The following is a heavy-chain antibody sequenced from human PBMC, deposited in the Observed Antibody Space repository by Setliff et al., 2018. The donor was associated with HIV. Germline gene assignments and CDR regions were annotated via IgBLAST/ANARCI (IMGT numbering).Heavy chain of an antibody. CDR1: GYTFRANY. D-gene: IGHD3-10*01. Sequence: ASVKVSCKASGYTFRANYIHWVRQAPGQGLVWMGWINPFTGGTNYAQKFQGRVTMTRDTSTDTAYMQLSSLRSEDTAVYYCATDSPMVRGVVVYWGQGTLVTVSS. V-gene: IGHV1-2*02. CDR2: INPFTGGT. CDR3: ATDSPMVRGVVVY. J-gene: IGHJ4*02.